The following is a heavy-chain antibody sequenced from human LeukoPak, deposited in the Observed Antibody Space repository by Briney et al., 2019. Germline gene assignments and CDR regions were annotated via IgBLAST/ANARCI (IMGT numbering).Heavy chain of an antibody. V-gene: IGHV1-69*13. D-gene: IGHD3-9*01. CDR3: ARQKAYDLLTAAGYYFDY. CDR2: IVPAFGSA. J-gene: IGHJ4*02. CDR1: GGSFSTYT. Sequence: SVKVSCKTSGGSFSTYTFSWVRQAPGQGLEWMGGIVPAFGSANYAQKFQDRVTITADESTSTAYLELSSLKSEDTAMYYCARQKAYDLLTAAGYYFDYWGQGTLVTVSS.